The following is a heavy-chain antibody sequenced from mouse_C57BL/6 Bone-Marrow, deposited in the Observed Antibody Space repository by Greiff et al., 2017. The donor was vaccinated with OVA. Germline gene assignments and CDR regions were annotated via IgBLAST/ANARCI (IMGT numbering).Heavy chain of an antibody. CDR2: ISYDGSN. CDR1: GYSITSGYY. Sequence: EVQLQESGPGLVKPSQSLSLTCSVTGYSITSGYYWNWIRQFPGNKLEWMGYISYDGSNNYNPSLKNRISITRDTSKNQFFLKLNSVTTEDTATYYCAREPHDGYYWYFDVWGAGTTVTVSS. V-gene: IGHV3-6*01. J-gene: IGHJ1*01. CDR3: AREPHDGYYWYFDV. D-gene: IGHD2-3*01.